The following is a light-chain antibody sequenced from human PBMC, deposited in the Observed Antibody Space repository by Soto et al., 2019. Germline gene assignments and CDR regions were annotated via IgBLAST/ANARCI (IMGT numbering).Light chain of an antibody. CDR2: DAS. Sequence: EIVLTQSPGTLSLSPGERATLSCRASRSVSSNYLAWYQQKPGQAPRLLIYDASSRATGIPDRFSGSGSGTDFTLTISRLEPEDFAVYYCQQYGRSPGLFTFGPGTKVDIK. V-gene: IGKV3-20*01. J-gene: IGKJ3*01. CDR1: RSVSSNY. CDR3: QQYGRSPGLFT.